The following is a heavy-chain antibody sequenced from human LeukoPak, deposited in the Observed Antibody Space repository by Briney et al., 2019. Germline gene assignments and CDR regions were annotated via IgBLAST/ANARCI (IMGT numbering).Heavy chain of an antibody. CDR1: GYSFTSYW. CDR3: ARGTRGYNYDPYYFDY. CDR2: IYPGDSDT. V-gene: IGHV5-51*01. Sequence: GESPKISCKGSGYSFTSYWIGWVRQMPGKGLEWMGIIYPGDSDTRYSPSFQGQVTVSADKSISTAYLQWSSLKASDTAMYYCARGTRGYNYDPYYFDYWGQGTLVTVSS. J-gene: IGHJ4*02. D-gene: IGHD5-18*01.